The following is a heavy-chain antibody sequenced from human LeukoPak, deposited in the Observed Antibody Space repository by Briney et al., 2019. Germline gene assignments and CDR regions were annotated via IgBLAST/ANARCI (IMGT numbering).Heavy chain of an antibody. Sequence: PSETLSLTCTVSGGSISSSSYYRAWIRQPPGKGLEWIGSINYSGNTYYNPSLKSRVTISADTSKSQFFLKLSSVTAADTAVYYCARVYYSNSYDYWYFDLWGRGTLVTVSS. CDR1: GGSISSSSYY. J-gene: IGHJ2*01. V-gene: IGHV4-39*01. CDR2: INYSGNT. CDR3: ARVYYSNSYDYWYFDL. D-gene: IGHD6-13*01.